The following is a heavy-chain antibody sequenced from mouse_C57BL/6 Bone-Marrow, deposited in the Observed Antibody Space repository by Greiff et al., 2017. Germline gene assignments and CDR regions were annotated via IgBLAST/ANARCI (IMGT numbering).Heavy chain of an antibody. J-gene: IGHJ4*01. CDR3: ARPDGSYCDYDGDYDMDY. CDR2: INPNNGGT. V-gene: IGHV1-26*01. CDR1: GYTFTDYY. Sequence: VQLKQSGPELVKPGASVKISCKASGYTFTDYYMNWVKQSHGKSLEWIGDINPNNGGTSYNQKFKGKATLTVDKSSSTAYMELRSLTSEDSAVYYCARPDGSYCDYDGDYDMDYWGQGNSVTVSS. D-gene: IGHD2-4*01.